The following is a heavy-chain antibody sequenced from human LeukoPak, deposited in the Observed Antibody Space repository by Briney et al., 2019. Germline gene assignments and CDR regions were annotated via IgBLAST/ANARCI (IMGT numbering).Heavy chain of an antibody. Sequence: SETLSLTCAVYGGSFSGYYWSWLRQPPGKGLEWIGEINHSGSTNYNPSLKSRVTISVDTSKNQFSLKLSSVTAADTAVYYCARLNYCSSTSCYGALPSFDYWGQGTLVTVSS. J-gene: IGHJ4*02. D-gene: IGHD2-2*01. V-gene: IGHV4-34*01. CDR1: GGSFSGYY. CDR2: INHSGST. CDR3: ARLNYCSSTSCYGALPSFDY.